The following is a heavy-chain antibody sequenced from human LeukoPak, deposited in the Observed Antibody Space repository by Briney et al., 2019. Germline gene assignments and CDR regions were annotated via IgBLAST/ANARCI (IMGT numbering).Heavy chain of an antibody. D-gene: IGHD3-22*01. Sequence: GGSLRLSCAASGFTFSSYWMSWVRQAPGKGLEWVANIKQDGSEKYYVDSVKGRFTISRDNAKNSLYLQMNSLRAEDTAVYYCALTDYYDSSGYYGDRWGQGTLVTVPS. J-gene: IGHJ5*02. CDR2: IKQDGSEK. V-gene: IGHV3-7*01. CDR1: GFTFSSYW. CDR3: ALTDYYDSSGYYGDR.